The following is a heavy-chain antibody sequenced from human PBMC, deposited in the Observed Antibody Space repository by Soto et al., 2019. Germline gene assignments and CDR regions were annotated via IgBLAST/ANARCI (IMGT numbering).Heavy chain of an antibody. D-gene: IGHD3-22*01. Sequence: GASVKVSCKASGYTFTSYGISWVRQAPGQGLEWMGWISAYNGNTNYAQKLQGRVTMTTDTSTSTAYMGLRSLRSDDTAVYYCARDNGYYYDSSGYPGSYYYGIDVWGQRTTVTVSS. CDR1: GYTFTSYG. CDR3: ARDNGYYYDSSGYPGSYYYGIDV. J-gene: IGHJ6*02. V-gene: IGHV1-18*01. CDR2: ISAYNGNT.